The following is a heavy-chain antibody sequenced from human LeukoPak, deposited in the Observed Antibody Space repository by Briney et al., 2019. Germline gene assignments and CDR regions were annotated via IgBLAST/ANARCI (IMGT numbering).Heavy chain of an antibody. Sequence: GGSLRLSCAASGFTFSSYGMHWVRQAPGKGLEWVAVISYDGSNKYYADSVRGRFTISRDNSKNTLYLQMNSLRAEDTAVYYCAKDAARDEYYFDYWGQGTLVTVSS. CDR1: GFTFSSYG. CDR3: AKDAARDEYYFDY. J-gene: IGHJ4*02. D-gene: IGHD6-6*01. CDR2: ISYDGSNK. V-gene: IGHV3-30*18.